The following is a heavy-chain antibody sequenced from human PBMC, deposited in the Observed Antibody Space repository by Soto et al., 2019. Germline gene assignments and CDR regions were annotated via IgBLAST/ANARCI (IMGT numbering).Heavy chain of an antibody. CDR2: IYYSGST. J-gene: IGHJ5*02. D-gene: IGHD3-22*01. V-gene: IGHV4-30-4*01. CDR1: GGSISSGDYY. CDR3: ARGGGRHYYDSSGPTNWFDP. Sequence: SETLSLTCTVSGGSISSGDYYWSWIRQPPGKGLEWIGYIYYSGSTYYNPSLKSRVTISVDTSKNQFSLKLSSVTAADKGGVYWARGGGRHYYDSSGPTNWFDPWGQGTLVTVSS.